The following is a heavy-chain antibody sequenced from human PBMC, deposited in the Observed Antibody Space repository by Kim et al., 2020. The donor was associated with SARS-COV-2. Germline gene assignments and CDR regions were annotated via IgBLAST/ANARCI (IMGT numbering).Heavy chain of an antibody. CDR3: ARGFRHPGSWAYNWFDP. V-gene: IGHV1-8*01. D-gene: IGHD6-13*01. CDR2: MNPNSGNT. Sequence: ASVKVSCKASGYTFTSYDINWVRQATGQGLEWMGWMNPNSGNTGYAQKFQGRVTMTRNTSISTAYMELSSLRSEDTAVYYCARGFRHPGSWAYNWFDPWGQGTLVTVSS. CDR1: GYTFTSYD. J-gene: IGHJ5*02.